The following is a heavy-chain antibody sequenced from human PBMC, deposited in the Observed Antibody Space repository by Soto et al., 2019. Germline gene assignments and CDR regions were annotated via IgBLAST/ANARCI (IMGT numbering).Heavy chain of an antibody. CDR2: IKESGFA. V-gene: IGHV4-34*01. CDR3: ARGKSSGPLYYFDT. D-gene: IGHD6-19*01. J-gene: IGHJ4*02. CDR1: NGSFSDYF. Sequence: PSETLSPTCGVYNGSFSDYFWNWIRQPPGKGLEWIGEIKESGFATYNPSLKRRVTMSVDTANNQFSLKVTSVTAADTAVYYCARGKSSGPLYYFDTWGQGTLVTVSS.